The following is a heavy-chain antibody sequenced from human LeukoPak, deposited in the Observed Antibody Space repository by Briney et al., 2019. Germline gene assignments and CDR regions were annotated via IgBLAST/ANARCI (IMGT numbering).Heavy chain of an antibody. Sequence: TGGSLRLSCAASGFTFSNYGMHWVRQAPGKGLEWLAFIRHDDSNKIYADSKQGRLTISRDNSKNTLYLQMNSLRVEDTAVYYCARTLTVAGTGSLDYWGQGTLVTVSS. D-gene: IGHD6-19*01. J-gene: IGHJ4*02. CDR2: IRHDDSNK. CDR3: ARTLTVAGTGSLDY. CDR1: GFTFSNYG. V-gene: IGHV3-30*02.